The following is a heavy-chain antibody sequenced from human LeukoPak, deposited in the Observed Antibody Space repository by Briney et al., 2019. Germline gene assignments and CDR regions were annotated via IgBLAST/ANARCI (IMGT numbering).Heavy chain of an antibody. CDR3: ARLGGVYGGYYFDY. CDR1: GGSSSSSSYH. D-gene: IGHD2-8*02. CDR2: ISYSGST. V-gene: IGHV4-39*01. J-gene: IGHJ4*02. Sequence: SETLSLTCTVSGGSSSSSSYHWGWIRQPPGKGLEWIGSISYSGSTYYNLSLKSRVTISVDTSKNQFSLKLNSLTAADTAVYFCARLGGVYGGYYFDYWGQGTLVTVSS.